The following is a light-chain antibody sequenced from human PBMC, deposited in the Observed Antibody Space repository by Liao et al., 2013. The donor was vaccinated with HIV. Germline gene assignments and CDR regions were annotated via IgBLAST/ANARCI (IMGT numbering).Light chain of an antibody. CDR3: QAWDSSTRV. Sequence: SYELTQPPSVSVAPGKTARITCGGNNIESKSVHWYQQKPGQAPVLVILYDSDRPSGIPERFSGSNSGNTATLTINGTQTMDEADYYCQAWDSSTRVFGGGTKLTVL. J-gene: IGLJ3*02. CDR1: NIESKS. CDR2: YDS. V-gene: IGLV3-21*01.